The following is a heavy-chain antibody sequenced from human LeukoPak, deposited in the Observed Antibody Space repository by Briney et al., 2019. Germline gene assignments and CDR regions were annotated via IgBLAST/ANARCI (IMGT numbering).Heavy chain of an antibody. V-gene: IGHV4-34*01. D-gene: IGHD3-3*01. CDR3: ARDLGYDFWSGYYSGWFDP. CDR2: IYYSGST. Sequence: PSETLSLTCAVYGGSFSGYYWSWIRQPPGKGLEWIGSIYYSGSTYYNPSLKSRVTISVDTSKNQFSLKLSSVTAADTAVYYCARDLGYDFWSGYYSGWFDPWGQGTLVTVSS. J-gene: IGHJ5*02. CDR1: GGSFSGYY.